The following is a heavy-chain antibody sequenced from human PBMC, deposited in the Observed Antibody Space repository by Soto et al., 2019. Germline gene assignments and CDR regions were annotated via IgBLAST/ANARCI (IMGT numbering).Heavy chain of an antibody. V-gene: IGHV3-23*01. CDR3: AKYSSGWYQPFDY. CDR1: GFTFSSYA. CDR2: ISGSGGST. D-gene: IGHD6-19*01. Sequence: EVQLLESGGGLVQPGGSLRLSCAASGFTFSSYAMSWVRQAPGKGLEWVSAISGSGGSTYYADSVKGRFTMSRDNSKNTLYLQMNSLRAEDTAVYYCAKYSSGWYQPFDYWGQGTLVTVSS. J-gene: IGHJ4*02.